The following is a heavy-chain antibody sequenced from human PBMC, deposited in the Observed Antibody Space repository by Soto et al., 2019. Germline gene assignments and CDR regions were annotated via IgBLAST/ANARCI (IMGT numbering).Heavy chain of an antibody. J-gene: IGHJ6*02. CDR2: INHSGST. CDR3: ARVIDCSGGSCYYYGMDV. CDR1: GGSFSGYY. D-gene: IGHD2-15*01. Sequence: QVQLQQWGAGLLKPSETLSLTCAVYGGSFSGYYWSWIRQPPGKGLEWIGEINHSGSTNYNPSLKSRVTISVDTSKKQFSLKLSSVTAADTAVYYCARVIDCSGGSCYYYGMDVWGQGTTVTVSS. V-gene: IGHV4-34*01.